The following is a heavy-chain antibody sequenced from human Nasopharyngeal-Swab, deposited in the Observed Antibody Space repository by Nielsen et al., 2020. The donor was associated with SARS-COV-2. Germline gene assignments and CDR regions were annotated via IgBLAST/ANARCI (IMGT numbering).Heavy chain of an antibody. D-gene: IGHD4-17*01. J-gene: IGHJ4*02. V-gene: IGHV3-30*03. Sequence: GESLKISCAASGFPFSTSVMTWVRQAPGKGLEWVAFIAHDASNEYYGDSVKGRFSISRDSSKNTLYLQMDSLRGEDTAVYYCARDAPAHYGAFYWGRGTLVTVSS. CDR1: GFPFSTSV. CDR3: ARDAPAHYGAFY. CDR2: IAHDASNE.